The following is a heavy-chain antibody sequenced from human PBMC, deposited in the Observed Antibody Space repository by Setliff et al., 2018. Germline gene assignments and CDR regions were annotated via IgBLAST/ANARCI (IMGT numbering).Heavy chain of an antibody. CDR2: IHYRGST. CDR3: ARGRLLYVGDSHYFDS. Sequence: SETLSLTCAVSGYSISTNYYWGWIRQPPGKGLEWIGSIHYRGSTYYTPSLKSRVTISVDTSRNQFSLKLSSVAVADTAVYYCARGRLLYVGDSHYFDSWGQGSLVTVSS. D-gene: IGHD4-17*01. V-gene: IGHV4-38-2*01. J-gene: IGHJ4*02. CDR1: GYSISTNYY.